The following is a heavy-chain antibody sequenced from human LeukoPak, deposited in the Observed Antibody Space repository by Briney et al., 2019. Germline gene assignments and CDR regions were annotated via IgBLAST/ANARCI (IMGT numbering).Heavy chain of an antibody. CDR3: ARRPKYYYDSSGYPTPADAFDI. V-gene: IGHV3-21*04. CDR1: GFTFSSYS. J-gene: IGHJ3*02. CDR2: ISSSSSYI. Sequence: GGSLRLSCAASGFTFSSYSMNWVRQAPGKGLEWVSSISSSSSYIYYADSVKGRFTISRDNSKNTLYLQMNSLRAEDTAVYYCARRPKYYYDSSGYPTPADAFDIWGQGTMVTVSS. D-gene: IGHD3-22*01.